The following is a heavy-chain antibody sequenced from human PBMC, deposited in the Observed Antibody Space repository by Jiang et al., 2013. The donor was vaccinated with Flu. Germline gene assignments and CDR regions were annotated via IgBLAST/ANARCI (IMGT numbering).Heavy chain of an antibody. J-gene: IGHJ4*02. Sequence: WVRQAPGKGLEWVSGISWNSGSIGYADSVKGRFTISRDNAKNSLYLQMNSLRAEDTALYYCAKDISGYSSSSGRNYFDYWGQGTLVTVSS. V-gene: IGHV3-9*01. D-gene: IGHD6-6*01. CDR3: AKDISGYSSSSGRNYFDY. CDR2: ISWNSGSI.